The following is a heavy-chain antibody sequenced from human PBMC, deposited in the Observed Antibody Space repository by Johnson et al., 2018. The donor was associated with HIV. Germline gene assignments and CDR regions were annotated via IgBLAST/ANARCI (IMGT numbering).Heavy chain of an antibody. D-gene: IGHD6-19*01. Sequence: EVQLVESGGGVVQPGGSLRLSCAASGFTFSSYDMHWVRQATGKGLEWVSAIGTAGDTYYADSVKGRFTISRDNSKKTLHLQMSSLRGDDTAIYYCAKVIALAGRPDAFDVWGRGTVVTVSS. CDR2: IGTAGDT. J-gene: IGHJ3*01. CDR3: AKVIALAGRPDAFDV. CDR1: GFTFSSYD. V-gene: IGHV3-13*01.